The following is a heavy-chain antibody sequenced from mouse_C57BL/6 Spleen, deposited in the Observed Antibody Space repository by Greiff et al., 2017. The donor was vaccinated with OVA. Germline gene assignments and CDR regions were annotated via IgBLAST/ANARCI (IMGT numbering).Heavy chain of an antibody. D-gene: IGHD1-1*01. CDR2: IYPGSGST. J-gene: IGHJ1*03. CDR1: GYTFTSYW. CDR3: ARPYGSSYVWYFDV. V-gene: IGHV1-55*01. Sequence: QVLLQQPGAELVKPGASVKMSCKASGYTFTSYWITWVKQRPGQGLEWIGDIYPGSGSTNYNEKFKSKATLTVATSSSTAYMQLSSLTSEDSAVYYCARPYGSSYVWYFDVLGTGTTVTVSS.